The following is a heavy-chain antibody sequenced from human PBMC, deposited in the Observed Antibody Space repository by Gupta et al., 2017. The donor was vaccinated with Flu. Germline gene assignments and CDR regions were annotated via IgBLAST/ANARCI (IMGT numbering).Heavy chain of an antibody. D-gene: IGHD4-17*01. V-gene: IGHV1-3*01. CDR1: GYNIIRYA. CDR3: ARSGNPVTPSHAFDI. CDR2: VIPGSGNT. J-gene: IGHJ3*02. Sequence: QVQLVQSGAEVKKPGASVKVFCQASGYNIIRYAIHWVRQAPGQRLEWMGWVIPGSGNTRSSEKFQGRVTFTGDTSASAAYMELSSLRSEDTAVYYCARSGNPVTPSHAFDIWGQGTMVTVSS.